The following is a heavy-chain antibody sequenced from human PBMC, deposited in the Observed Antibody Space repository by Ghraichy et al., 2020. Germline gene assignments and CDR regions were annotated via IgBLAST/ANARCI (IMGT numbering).Heavy chain of an antibody. CDR3: ATAKSEYTASRFDY. J-gene: IGHJ4*02. D-gene: IGHD5-18*01. CDR2: VYHSGTT. Sequence: ESLNISCNVSGVSINSHYWSWIRQPPGKTLEWIGYVYHSGTTNYNPSLRSRVTMSVDRSKSQVSLVLTSVTAADTAVYFCATAKSEYTASRFDYWGPGTLVTVSS. V-gene: IGHV4-59*11. CDR1: GVSINSHY.